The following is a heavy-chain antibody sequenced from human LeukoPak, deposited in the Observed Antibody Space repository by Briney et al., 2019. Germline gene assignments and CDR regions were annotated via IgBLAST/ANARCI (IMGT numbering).Heavy chain of an antibody. Sequence: GASVKVSCKVSGCTLTELSMHWVRQAPGKGLEWMGGFDPEDGETIYAQKFQGRVTMTEDTSTDTAYMELSSLRSEDTAVYYCATFRYYYDSSGYKYWGQGTLVTVSS. V-gene: IGHV1-24*01. D-gene: IGHD3-22*01. CDR1: GCTLTELS. CDR2: FDPEDGET. CDR3: ATFRYYYDSSGYKY. J-gene: IGHJ4*02.